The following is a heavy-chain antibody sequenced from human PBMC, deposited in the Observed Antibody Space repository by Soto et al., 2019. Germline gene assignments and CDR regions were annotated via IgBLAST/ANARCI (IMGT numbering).Heavy chain of an antibody. CDR3: GKVALGDAAITDYRMDV. J-gene: IGHJ6*02. V-gene: IGHV3-30*18. D-gene: IGHD2-21*02. CDR2: ISYDGTDK. CDR1: GFPFSSYG. Sequence: PGGPLRLSCAASGFPFSSYGIHWVRQAPGKGLEWVALISYDGTDKYYADSVKGRFTVSRDNSKKTLYLQMNSLRAEDTAVYYCGKVALGDAAITDYRMDVWGQGATVSVS.